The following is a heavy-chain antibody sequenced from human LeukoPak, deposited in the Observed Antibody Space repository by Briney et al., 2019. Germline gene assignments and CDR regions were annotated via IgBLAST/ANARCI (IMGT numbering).Heavy chain of an antibody. J-gene: IGHJ3*02. Sequence: ASVKVSCKASGYTFTSYGISWVRQAPGPGLEWMGWISAYNGNTNYAQKLQGRVTMTTDTSTSTAYMELRSLRSDDTAVYYCARANFDWSNDAFDIWGQGTMVTVSS. CDR2: ISAYNGNT. V-gene: IGHV1-18*01. CDR3: ARANFDWSNDAFDI. CDR1: GYTFTSYG. D-gene: IGHD3-9*01.